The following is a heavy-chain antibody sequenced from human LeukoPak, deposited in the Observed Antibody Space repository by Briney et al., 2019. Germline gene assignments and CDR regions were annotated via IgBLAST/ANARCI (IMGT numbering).Heavy chain of an antibody. Sequence: PGGSLRLSCAASGFTFSSYWMSWVCQAPGKGLEWVANIKQDGSEKYYVDSVKGRFTISRDNAKNSLYLQMNSLRAEDTAVYYCARVRSVYSSGWYYFDYWGQGTLVTVSS. CDR2: IKQDGSEK. V-gene: IGHV3-7*01. CDR1: GFTFSSYW. J-gene: IGHJ4*02. CDR3: ARVRSVYSSGWYYFDY. D-gene: IGHD6-19*01.